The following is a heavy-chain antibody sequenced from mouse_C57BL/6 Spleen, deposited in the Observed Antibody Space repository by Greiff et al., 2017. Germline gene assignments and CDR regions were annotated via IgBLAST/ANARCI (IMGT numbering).Heavy chain of an antibody. D-gene: IGHD2-5*01. Sequence: VQLQQSGPELVKPGASVKISCKASGYAFSSSWMNWVKPRPGKGLEWIGRIYPGDGDTNYNGKVKGKATLTADKSSSTAYMQRSSLTSEVSAVYFCARSYSNYVGWFAYWGQGTLVTVSA. J-gene: IGHJ3*01. CDR1: GYAFSSSW. V-gene: IGHV1-82*01. CDR2: IYPGDGDT. CDR3: ARSYSNYVGWFAY.